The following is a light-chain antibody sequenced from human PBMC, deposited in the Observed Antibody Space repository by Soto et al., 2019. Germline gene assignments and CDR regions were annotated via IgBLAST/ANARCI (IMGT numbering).Light chain of an antibody. CDR3: QQYYSYPIT. CDR2: DAS. V-gene: IGKV1-5*01. Sequence: DIQMSQSPSTLSASVGARVTITCRASQSISGWLAWYQQKPGKAPKLLIYDASTLESGVPSRFSGSGSGTEFSLTISSLQPEDFATYYCQQYYSYPITFGQGTRLEIK. J-gene: IGKJ5*01. CDR1: QSISGW.